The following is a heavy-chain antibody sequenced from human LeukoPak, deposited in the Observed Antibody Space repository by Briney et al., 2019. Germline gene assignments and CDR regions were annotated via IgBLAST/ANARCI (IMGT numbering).Heavy chain of an antibody. CDR3: AKDWIQFNRVFDCFDS. CDR2: IGNTET. J-gene: IGHJ4*02. Sequence: PGGSQRLSCATSGSPIETNAMSWVRQAPGKGLEWVATIGNTETFYADSVTGRFTISRDNSKNTVNLQTNRLRVEDTAIYYCAKDWIQFNRVFDCFDSWGQGTLVTVSS. V-gene: IGHV3-23*01. CDR1: GSPIETNA. D-gene: IGHD5-18*01.